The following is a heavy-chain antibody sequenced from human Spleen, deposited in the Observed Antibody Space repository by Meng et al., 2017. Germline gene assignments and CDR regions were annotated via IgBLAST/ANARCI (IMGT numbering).Heavy chain of an antibody. CDR1: GYTFTGYY. CDR2: INPKSGAT. J-gene: IGHJ4*02. Sequence: ASVKVSCKASGYTFTGYYMHWVRQAPGQGLEWMGRINPKSGATDYAQKFQGRVTMTRDTSISTAYMELSGLRSDDTAMYYCARDEDISAAGKLFGDYWGQGTLVTVSS. CDR3: ARDEDISAAGKLFGDY. D-gene: IGHD6-13*01. V-gene: IGHV1-2*06.